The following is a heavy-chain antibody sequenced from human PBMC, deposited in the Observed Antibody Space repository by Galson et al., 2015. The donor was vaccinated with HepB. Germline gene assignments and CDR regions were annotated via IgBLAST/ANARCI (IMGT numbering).Heavy chain of an antibody. CDR1: GASISSSLYY. J-gene: IGHJ4*02. D-gene: IGHD5-18*01. V-gene: IGHV4-39*07. Sequence: LSLTCTVSGASISSSLYYWVWIRQPPERGLEWIGSIYYTGNTYYKSSLKSRVTISADMSKNQFSLKVNSVTAADTAVYYCARAAGDSSTYANGYWGQGALVTVSS. CDR2: IYYTGNT. CDR3: ARAAGDSSTYANGY.